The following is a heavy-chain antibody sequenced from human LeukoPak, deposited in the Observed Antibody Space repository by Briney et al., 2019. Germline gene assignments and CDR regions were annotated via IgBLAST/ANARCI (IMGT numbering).Heavy chain of an antibody. CDR3: ARTPYYDFWSGYYSASFDP. D-gene: IGHD3-3*01. CDR2: INPNSGST. J-gene: IGHJ5*02. V-gene: IGHV1-2*02. Sequence: ASVKVSCKASGYIFTGYYMHWVGQAPGQGLEWMGWINPNSGSTNYAQKLQGRVTMTRDTSISTAYMELSRLRSDDTAVYYCARTPYYDFWSGYYSASFDPWGQGTLVTVSS. CDR1: GYIFTGYY.